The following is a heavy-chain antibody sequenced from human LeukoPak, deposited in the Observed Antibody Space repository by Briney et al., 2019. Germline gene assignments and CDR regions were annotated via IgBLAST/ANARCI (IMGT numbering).Heavy chain of an antibody. CDR1: GFTFSSYA. V-gene: IGHV3-30*04. Sequence: TGGSLRLSCAASGFTFSSYAMHWVRQAPGKGLEWVAVISYDGSNKYYADSVKGRFTISRDNSENTLYLQMNGLRAEDTAVYFCARGGGLDVWGQGATVTVSS. CDR2: ISYDGSNK. CDR3: ARGGGLDV. J-gene: IGHJ6*02. D-gene: IGHD3-16*01.